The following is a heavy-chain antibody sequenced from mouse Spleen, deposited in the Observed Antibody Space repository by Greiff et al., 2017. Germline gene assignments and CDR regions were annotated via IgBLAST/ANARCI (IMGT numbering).Heavy chain of an antibody. CDR1: GYTFTSYW. CDR2: INPSSGYT. CDR3: ARKTAQVDYAMDY. D-gene: IGHD3-2*02. J-gene: IGHJ4*01. Sequence: QVQLKQSGAELAKPGASVKLSCKASGYTFTSYWMHWVKQRPGQGLEWIGYINPSSGYTKYNQKFKDKATLTADKSSSTAYMQLSSLTYEDSAVYYCARKTAQVDYAMDYWGQGTSVTVSS. V-gene: IGHV1-7*01.